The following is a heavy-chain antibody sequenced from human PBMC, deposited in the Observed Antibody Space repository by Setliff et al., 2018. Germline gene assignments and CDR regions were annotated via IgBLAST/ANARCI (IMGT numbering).Heavy chain of an antibody. J-gene: IGHJ5*01. CDR2: IIPIFGTA. Sequence: SVKVSCKASGGTFSSYAISWVRQAPGQGLEWMGGIIPIFGTANYAQKFQGRVTITADESTSTAYMELNSLRSEDTAVYYCARDRGGTAIANWFDYWGQGTLVTVSS. CDR3: ARDRGGTAIANWFDY. D-gene: IGHD2-21*01. V-gene: IGHV1-69*13. CDR1: GGTFSSYA.